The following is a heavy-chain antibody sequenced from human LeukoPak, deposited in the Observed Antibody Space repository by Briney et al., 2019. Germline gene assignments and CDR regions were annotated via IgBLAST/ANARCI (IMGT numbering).Heavy chain of an antibody. CDR3: AKYRGFGDSYDS. D-gene: IGHD3-10*01. CDR1: GFPFTIYA. J-gene: IGHJ4*02. V-gene: IGHV3-23*01. Sequence: GGSLRLSCAASGFPFTIYAMSWVRQAPGKGLEWVSSIGGSSTYYADFVKGRFTISRDTSKNTMDLQMNSLRAEDTAIYYCAKYRGFGDSYDSWGQGTLVTVSS. CDR2: IGGSST.